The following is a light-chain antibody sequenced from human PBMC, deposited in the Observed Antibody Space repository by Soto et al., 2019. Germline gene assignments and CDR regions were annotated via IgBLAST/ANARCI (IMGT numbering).Light chain of an antibody. Sequence: QSALTQPASVSGSPGQSITISCTGTSRDIGAFNYVSWYQQHPDKAPKLLISAVNNRPSGVSHRFSGSKSGNTASLTISGLQPADEADYYCSSYTTSGTYVLFGGGTKLTGL. J-gene: IGLJ3*02. CDR1: SRDIGAFNY. V-gene: IGLV2-14*01. CDR2: AVN. CDR3: SSYTTSGTYVL.